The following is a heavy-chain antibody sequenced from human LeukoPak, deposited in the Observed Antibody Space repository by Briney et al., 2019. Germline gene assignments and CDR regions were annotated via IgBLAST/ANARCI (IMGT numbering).Heavy chain of an antibody. CDR2: ISWNSGSI. J-gene: IGHJ6*02. D-gene: IGHD3-10*01. Sequence: GGSLRLSCAASGFTFDDYAMHWVRQAPGKGLEWVSGISWNSGSIGYADSVKGRFTISRDNAKNSLYLRMNSLRAEDTALYYCAKDRARGFGELGGMDVWGQGTTVTVSS. V-gene: IGHV3-9*01. CDR3: AKDRARGFGELGGMDV. CDR1: GFTFDDYA.